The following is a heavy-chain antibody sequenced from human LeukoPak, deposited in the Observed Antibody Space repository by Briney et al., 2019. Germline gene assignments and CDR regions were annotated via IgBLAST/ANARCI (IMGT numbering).Heavy chain of an antibody. Sequence: SETLSLTCTFSGGSISNYYWSWVRQPPGRGLEWIGCIYYIGSTNYNPSLKSRVTISVDTSKNQFSLKLTSVSAADTAVYYCARVSDYSNYFDFWGQGTLVTVSS. CDR2: IYYIGST. CDR3: ARVSDYSNYFDF. D-gene: IGHD4-11*01. J-gene: IGHJ4*02. V-gene: IGHV4-59*08. CDR1: GGSISNYY.